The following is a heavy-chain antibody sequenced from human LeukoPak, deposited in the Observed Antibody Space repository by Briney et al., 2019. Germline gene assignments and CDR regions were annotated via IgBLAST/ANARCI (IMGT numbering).Heavy chain of an antibody. CDR2: ISNSGSTK. J-gene: IGHJ6*03. V-gene: IGHV3-11*01. Sequence: GGSLRLSCAASGFTFSDYYMGWIRQAPGKGLEWVSYISNSGSTKYYADSVKGRFTISRDNSKNSLYLQMNSLRTEDTALYYCAKDGGSSSWYKGYYYYMDVWGKGTTVTVSS. CDR1: GFTFSDYY. D-gene: IGHD6-13*01. CDR3: AKDGGSSSWYKGYYYYMDV.